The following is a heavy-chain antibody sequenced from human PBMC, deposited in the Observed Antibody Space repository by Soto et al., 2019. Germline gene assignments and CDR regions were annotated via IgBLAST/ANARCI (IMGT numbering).Heavy chain of an antibody. D-gene: IGHD3-16*01. J-gene: IGHJ4*02. CDR3: SRKSGSAYYFDY. Sequence: QVQLQESGPGLVKPSQTLSLTCAVSGGSVSSGDYYWTWIRQPPGTGLEWIGYIYHSGSTYYNPSLKSRLTISLDTSKNQFSLKLSSVNAADTAVYYCSRKSGSAYYFDYWGQGTLVTVSS. V-gene: IGHV4-30-4*01. CDR1: GGSVSSGDYY. CDR2: IYHSGST.